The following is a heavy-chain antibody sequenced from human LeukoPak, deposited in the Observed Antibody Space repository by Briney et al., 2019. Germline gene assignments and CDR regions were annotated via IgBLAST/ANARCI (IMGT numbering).Heavy chain of an antibody. Sequence: GGSLRLSCVGSGFTFRTYSMNWVRLAPGKGLEWVTSISASSKSIYYADSVKGRFTLSRDNAKNSLFLQMNSLRAEDTAVYYCARDNYYDSSGYYYGIYYYGMDVWGQGTTVTVSS. D-gene: IGHD3-22*01. J-gene: IGHJ6*02. CDR2: ISASSKSI. CDR1: GFTFRTYS. V-gene: IGHV3-21*01. CDR3: ARDNYYDSSGYYYGIYYYGMDV.